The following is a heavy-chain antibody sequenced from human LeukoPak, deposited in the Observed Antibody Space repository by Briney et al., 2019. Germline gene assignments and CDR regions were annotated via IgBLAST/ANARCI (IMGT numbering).Heavy chain of an antibody. CDR2: INPNSGGT. V-gene: IGHV1-2*06. J-gene: IGHJ4*02. Sequence: ASVKASCKASGYTFTGYYMHWVRQAPGQGLEWMGRINPNSGGTNYAQKLQGRVTMTRDTSISTAYMELSRLRSDDTAVYYCARELITMVRGVTPFDYWGQGTLVTVSS. CDR3: ARELITMVRGVTPFDY. D-gene: IGHD3-10*01. CDR1: GYTFTGYY.